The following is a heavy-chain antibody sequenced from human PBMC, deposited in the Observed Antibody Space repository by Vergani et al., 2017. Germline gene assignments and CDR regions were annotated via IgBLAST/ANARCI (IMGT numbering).Heavy chain of an antibody. Sequence: QVQLQQWGAGLLKPSETLSLTCAVYGGSFSGSYWSWIRQPPGKGLEWIGEINHSGSTNYNPSLKSRVTISVDTSKNQFSLKLSSVTAADTAVYYCARVQELYDFWSGYRVRYYYYMDVWGKXP. J-gene: IGHJ6*03. V-gene: IGHV4-34*01. CDR2: INHSGST. D-gene: IGHD3-3*01. CDR3: ARVQELYDFWSGYRVRYYYYMDV. CDR1: GGSFSGSY.